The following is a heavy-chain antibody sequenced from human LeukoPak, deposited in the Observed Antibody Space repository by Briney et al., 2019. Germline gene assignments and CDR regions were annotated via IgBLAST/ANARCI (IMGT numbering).Heavy chain of an antibody. D-gene: IGHD3-3*01. V-gene: IGHV3-23*01. Sequence: GGSLRLSCAASGYPFSNNVMSWVRQAPGRGLDWLSAIRGSGDTYYADSVKGRFTISRDNSKNMLYLQMNSLRAEDTAVYYCAKTFPYGTTWYGFCDYWGQGALVTVSS. CDR2: IRGSGDT. CDR3: AKTFPYGTTWYGFCDY. CDR1: GYPFSNNV. J-gene: IGHJ4*02.